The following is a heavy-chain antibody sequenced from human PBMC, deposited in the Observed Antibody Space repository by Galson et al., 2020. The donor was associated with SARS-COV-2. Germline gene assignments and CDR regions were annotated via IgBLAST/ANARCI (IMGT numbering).Heavy chain of an antibody. CDR3: VRQVVAKTYYFDY. V-gene: IGHV4-38-2*02. CDR1: GYAISSGYY. CDR2: IHRSGST. D-gene: IGHD2-15*01. J-gene: IGHJ4*02. Sequence: ASETLSLTCTVSGYAISSGYYWMWVRQSPEKGLEWIANIHRSGSTYYNPSLKSRATISVDTSKNEFSLRLTSMTAADTAVYYCVRQVVAKTYYFDYWGQGILVTVSS.